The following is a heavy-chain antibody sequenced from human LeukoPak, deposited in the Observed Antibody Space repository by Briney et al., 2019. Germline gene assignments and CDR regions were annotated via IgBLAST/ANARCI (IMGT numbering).Heavy chain of an antibody. D-gene: IGHD6-13*01. CDR3: ARDLAGDSSSWYGMDV. CDR2: INPNSGGT. CDR1: GYTFTGYY. V-gene: IGHV1-2*04. J-gene: IGHJ6*02. Sequence: ASVKVSCKASGYTFTGYYTHWVRQAPGQGLEWMGWINPNSGGTNYAQKFQGWVTMTRDTSISTAYMELSRLRSDDTAVYYCARDLAGDSSSWYGMDVWGQGTTVTVSS.